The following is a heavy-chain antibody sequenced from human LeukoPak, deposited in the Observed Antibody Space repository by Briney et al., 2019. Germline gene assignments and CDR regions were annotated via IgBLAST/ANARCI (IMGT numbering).Heavy chain of an antibody. CDR2: INQDGSEK. Sequence: GGSLRLSCAASGFTFSSYWMTWVRQAPGKGLEWVANINQDGSEKYYVDPVKGRFTISRDNAKNSLYLQMNSLRAEDTAVYYCARWGAMGSGFIDYWGQGTLVTVSS. J-gene: IGHJ4*02. D-gene: IGHD6-19*01. CDR1: GFTFSSYW. V-gene: IGHV3-7*01. CDR3: ARWGAMGSGFIDY.